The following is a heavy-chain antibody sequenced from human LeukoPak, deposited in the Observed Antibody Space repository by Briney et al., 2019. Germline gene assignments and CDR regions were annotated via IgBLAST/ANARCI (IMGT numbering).Heavy chain of an antibody. D-gene: IGHD3-22*01. Sequence: ASMKVPCNTSGYTFTDYYIHWVRQAPGQGLEWMGWINPKSGVTNYAQNFQDRVTLTSDTSISTAYMDLSGLTSGDTAVYYCARALGNYYDSTVYQAYWGQGHLVTVSS. V-gene: IGHV1-2*02. CDR2: INPKSGVT. CDR3: ARALGNYYDSTVYQAY. CDR1: GYTFTDYY. J-gene: IGHJ4*02.